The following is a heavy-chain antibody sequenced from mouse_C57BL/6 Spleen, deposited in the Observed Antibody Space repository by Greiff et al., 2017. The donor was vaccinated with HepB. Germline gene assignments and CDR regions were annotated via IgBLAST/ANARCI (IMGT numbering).Heavy chain of an antibody. J-gene: IGHJ2*01. D-gene: IGHD3-2*02. CDR3: ARLHSSGPDY. Sequence: EVKVVESGGGLVKPGGSLKLSCAASGFTFSSYAMSWVRQTPEKRLEWVATISDGGSYTYYPDNVKGRFTISRDNAKNNLYLQMSHLKSEDTAMYYCARLHSSGPDYWGQGTTLTVSS. CDR1: GFTFSSYA. CDR2: ISDGGSYT. V-gene: IGHV5-4*03.